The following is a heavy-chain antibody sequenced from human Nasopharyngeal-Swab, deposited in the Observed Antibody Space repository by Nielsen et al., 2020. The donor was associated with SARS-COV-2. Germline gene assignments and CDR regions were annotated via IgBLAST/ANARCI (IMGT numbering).Heavy chain of an antibody. J-gene: IGHJ4*02. CDR1: AGSIGSGDYY. CDR2: IYYSGST. D-gene: IGHD3-10*01. CDR3: VRDRGSGNNYFDY. Sequence: SETLSLTCTVSAGSIGSGDYYWNWIRQPPGKGLEWIGNIYYSGSTSYNPSLKSRVTISRDTSRNQFSLKLSSVTAADAAVYYCVRDRGSGNNYFDYWGQGTLVTVSS. V-gene: IGHV4-30-4*01.